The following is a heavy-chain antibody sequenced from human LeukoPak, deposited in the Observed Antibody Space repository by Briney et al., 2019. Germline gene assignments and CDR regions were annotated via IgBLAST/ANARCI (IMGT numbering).Heavy chain of an antibody. J-gene: IGHJ4*02. V-gene: IGHV3-9*01. CDR1: GFTFDDYA. CDR2: ISWNSGSI. CDR3: AKDRGGGSFKLFDY. Sequence: PGGSLRLSCAASGFTFDDYAMHWVRQAPGKGLEWVSGISWNSGSIGYADSVKGRFTISRDNAKNSLYLQMNSLRAEDTAVYYCAKDRGGGSFKLFDYWGQGTLVTVSS. D-gene: IGHD2-15*01.